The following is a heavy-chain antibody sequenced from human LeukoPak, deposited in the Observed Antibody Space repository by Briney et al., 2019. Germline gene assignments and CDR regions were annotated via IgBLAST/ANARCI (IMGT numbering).Heavy chain of an antibody. CDR1: GGSYCGYY. CDR3: ARGRDYSSSFYDY. V-gene: IGHV4-34*01. Sequence: VTLSLTCGVWGGSYCGYYWSCMRGPPGEAREWIGEINHSGSTNYNPSLKSRVTISVDTSKNQFSLKLSSVTAADTAVYYCARGRDYSSSFYDYWGQGTLVTVSS. CDR2: INHSGST. J-gene: IGHJ4*02. D-gene: IGHD6-6*01.